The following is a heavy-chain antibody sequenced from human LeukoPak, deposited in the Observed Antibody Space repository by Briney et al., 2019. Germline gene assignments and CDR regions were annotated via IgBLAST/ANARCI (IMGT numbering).Heavy chain of an antibody. J-gene: IGHJ4*02. V-gene: IGHV3-30-3*01. CDR3: AVYSCRGAEEVAINGSTFDY. CDR1: GFTLGSYA. D-gene: IGHD5-24*01. Sequence: GRSMRLSCVASGFTLGSYAIHCVRQAPGKGLEWVAVISYDGSNKYYADSVKGRFTISRDNSKNTLYLQMNSLRAEDTAVYFCAVYSCRGAEEVAINGSTFDYWGQGTLVTVSS. CDR2: ISYDGSNK.